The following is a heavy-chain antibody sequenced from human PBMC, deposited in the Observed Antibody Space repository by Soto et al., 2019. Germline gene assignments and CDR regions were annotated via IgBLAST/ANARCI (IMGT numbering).Heavy chain of an antibody. CDR3: ARPRYTFPSSYDYYYMDV. J-gene: IGHJ6*03. V-gene: IGHV4-39*01. Sequence: QLQLQESGPGLVKPSETLSLICTVSGGSFSSGAFYWGWIRQPPGKGLEWIGSASFSGRAYYNPSLKSRATVSVDTSKNQFSLRLSSVTAADTAVYYCARPRYTFPSSYDYYYMDVWGRGTTVTVSS. D-gene: IGHD3-16*02. CDR1: GGSFSSGAFY. CDR2: ASFSGRA.